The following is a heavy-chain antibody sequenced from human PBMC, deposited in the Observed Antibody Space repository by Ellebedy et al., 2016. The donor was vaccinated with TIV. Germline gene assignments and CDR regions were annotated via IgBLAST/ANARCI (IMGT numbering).Heavy chain of an antibody. Sequence: SETLSLXXTVSGGSISSYYWSWIRQPPGKGLEWIGYIYYSGSTYYNPSLKSRVTISVDRSKNQFSLKLSSVTAADTAVYYCAREFGGSSNWFDPWGQGTLVTVSS. CDR3: AREFGGSSNWFDP. V-gene: IGHV4-59*12. CDR2: IYYSGST. CDR1: GGSISSYY. D-gene: IGHD1-26*01. J-gene: IGHJ5*02.